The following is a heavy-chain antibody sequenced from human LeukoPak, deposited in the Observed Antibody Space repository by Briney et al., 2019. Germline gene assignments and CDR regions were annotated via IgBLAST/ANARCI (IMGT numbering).Heavy chain of an antibody. Sequence: GSLRLSCAASGFTFSTYWMSWVRQPPGRGLEWGANITLDGSENPYVVSVKARFTSSRDNAKNPLYLQMNSLRGEDTAVYYCARDGRYCSGGSCYSTVGAFDIWGQGTMVTVSS. CDR1: GFTFSTYW. CDR2: ITLDGSEN. D-gene: IGHD2-15*01. CDR3: ARDGRYCSGGSCYSTVGAFDI. J-gene: IGHJ3*02. V-gene: IGHV3-7*01.